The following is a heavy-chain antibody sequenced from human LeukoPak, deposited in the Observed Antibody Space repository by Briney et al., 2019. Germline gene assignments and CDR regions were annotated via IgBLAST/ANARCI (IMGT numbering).Heavy chain of an antibody. CDR2: TYYRSDWYS. CDR1: GDSLSSNSAT. CDR3: AREGSYFDY. Sequence: SQTLSLTCAISGDSLSSNSATWNWVRQSPSRGLEWLGRTYYRSDWYSDYAVSVKSRVSITPDTAKNQFSLQLNSVTPEDTAIYYCAREGSYFDYWGQGTLVTVSS. V-gene: IGHV6-1*01. J-gene: IGHJ4*02.